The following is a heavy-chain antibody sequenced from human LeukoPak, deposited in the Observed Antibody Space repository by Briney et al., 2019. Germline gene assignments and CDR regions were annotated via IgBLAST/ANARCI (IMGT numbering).Heavy chain of an antibody. CDR3: ARDKNGSSGWYSFFDY. V-gene: IGHV1-2*02. Sequence: ASVKVSCKASGYTFTGYYMHWVRQAPGQGLEWMGWNDPNSGGTYFAQKFQGRVTMTGDTSISTAYMQLGRLRSDDTAVYYCARDKNGSSGWYSFFDYWGQGTLVTVSS. J-gene: IGHJ4*02. CDR1: GYTFTGYY. CDR2: NDPNSGGT. D-gene: IGHD6-19*01.